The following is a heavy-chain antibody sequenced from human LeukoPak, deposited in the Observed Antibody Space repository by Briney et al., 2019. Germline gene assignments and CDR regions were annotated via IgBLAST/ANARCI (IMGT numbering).Heavy chain of an antibody. V-gene: IGHV1-46*01. CDR3: ARGADGVGSNSRGWFDP. CDR2: INPSGGST. J-gene: IGHJ5*02. Sequence: VASVKVSCKASGYTFTSYYMHWVRQAPGQGLEWMGIINPSGGSTSYAQKFQGRVTMTRGMSTSTVYMELNSLRAEDTAVYSCARGADGVGSNSRGWFDPWGQGTLVTVSS. D-gene: IGHD2-8*01. CDR1: GYTFTSYY.